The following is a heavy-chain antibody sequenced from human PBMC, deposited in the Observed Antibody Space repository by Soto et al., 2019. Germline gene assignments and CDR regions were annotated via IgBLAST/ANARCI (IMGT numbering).Heavy chain of an antibody. J-gene: IGHJ4*02. CDR2: IHNNGDT. D-gene: IGHD1-1*01. Sequence: GGSLRLSCAVSGFNVKNYYMNWVRQAPGKGLEWVSVIHNNGDTYYADSVKGRFTISRENSKNTVYPQMDSLRADASAIYYCARDSGIPNDYWGQGTLVTVSS. CDR1: GFNVKNYY. V-gene: IGHV3-53*01. CDR3: ARDSGIPNDY.